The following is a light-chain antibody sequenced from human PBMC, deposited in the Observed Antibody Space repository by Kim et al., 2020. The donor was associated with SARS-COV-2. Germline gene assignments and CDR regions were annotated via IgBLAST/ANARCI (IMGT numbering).Light chain of an antibody. V-gene: IGKV1-16*02. J-gene: IGKJ1*01. CDR2: AAS. CDR3: QQYHNFPWT. Sequence: ASVGDRVTITCRASQDIANHLALFQQKPGTAPKSLIVAASSLQSAVPSEFSGSGSGTDFTLTISSLQPEDFATYYCQQYHNFPWTFGQGTKVDIK. CDR1: QDIANH.